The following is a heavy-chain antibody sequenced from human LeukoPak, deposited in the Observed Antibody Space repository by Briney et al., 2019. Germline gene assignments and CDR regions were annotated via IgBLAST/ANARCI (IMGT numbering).Heavy chain of an antibody. CDR3: ARAQPYYYDSSGNWFDP. CDR1: GYSISSGYY. D-gene: IGHD3-22*01. V-gene: IGHV4-38-2*02. Sequence: SETLSLTCTVSGYSISSGYYWGWIRQPPGKGLEWIGSIYHSGSTYYNPSLKSRVTISVDTSKNQFSLKLSSVTAADTAVYYCARAQPYYYDSSGNWFDPWGQGTLVTVSS. CDR2: IYHSGST. J-gene: IGHJ5*02.